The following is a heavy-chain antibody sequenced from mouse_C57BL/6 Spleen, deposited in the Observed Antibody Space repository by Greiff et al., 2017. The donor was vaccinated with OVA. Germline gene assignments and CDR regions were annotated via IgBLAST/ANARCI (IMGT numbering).Heavy chain of an antibody. CDR1: GFTFSSYG. CDR2: ISSGGSYT. J-gene: IGHJ1*03. V-gene: IGHV5-6*01. D-gene: IGHD1-1*01. Sequence: EVKVIESGGDLVKPGGSLKLSCAASGFTFSSYGMSWVRQTPDKRLEWVATISSGGSYTYYPDSVKGRFTISRDNAKNTLYLQMSSLKSEDTAMYYCARYYYGSSYDWYFDVWGTGTTVTVSS. CDR3: ARYYYGSSYDWYFDV.